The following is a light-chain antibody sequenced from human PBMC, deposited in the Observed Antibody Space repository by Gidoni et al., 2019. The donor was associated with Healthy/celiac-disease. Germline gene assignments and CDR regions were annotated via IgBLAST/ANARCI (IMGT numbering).Light chain of an antibody. CDR2: DAS. J-gene: IGKJ5*01. V-gene: IGKV1-33*01. Sequence: DIQMTQSPSSLSASVGDRVTITCQASQDIINYLNWYQQKPGKAPKLLIYDASNLETGVPSRFSGSGSGTDFTFTFSSLQPEDIATYYCQQYDNLPITFGQGTRLESK. CDR3: QQYDNLPIT. CDR1: QDIINY.